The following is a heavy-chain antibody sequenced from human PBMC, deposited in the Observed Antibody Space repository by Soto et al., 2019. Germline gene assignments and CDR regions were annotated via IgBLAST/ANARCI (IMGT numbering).Heavy chain of an antibody. V-gene: IGHV5-10-1*01. CDR1: GYSFTSYW. CDR3: ARHRWGSESWLDP. D-gene: IGHD3-10*01. CDR2: IDPSDSYT. Sequence: GESLKISCKGSGYSFTSYWISWVRQMPGKGLEWMGRIDPSDSYTNYSPSFQGHVTISADKSISTAYLQWSSLKASDTAMYYCARHRWGSESWLDPWGQGTLVTVSS. J-gene: IGHJ5*02.